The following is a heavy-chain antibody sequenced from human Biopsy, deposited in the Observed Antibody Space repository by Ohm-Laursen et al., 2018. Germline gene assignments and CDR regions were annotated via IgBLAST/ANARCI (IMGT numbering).Heavy chain of an antibody. D-gene: IGHD2-2*01. CDR1: GYTFSDYI. Sequence: VASVKVSCKALGYTFSDYILNWVRQAPGQGLEWMGWINTRRGDTNYAQKFQGRVTMTRDTSTTTVFMELTSLRSDDTAMYYCARVEDSTRHWYFDLWGRGTQVTVSS. CDR2: INTRRGDT. V-gene: IGHV1-18*01. J-gene: IGHJ2*01. CDR3: ARVEDSTRHWYFDL.